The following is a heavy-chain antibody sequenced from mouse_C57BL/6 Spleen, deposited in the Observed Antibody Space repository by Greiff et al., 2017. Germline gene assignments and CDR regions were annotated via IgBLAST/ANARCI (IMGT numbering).Heavy chain of an antibody. D-gene: IGHD2-4*01. CDR3: TGGPNDYAWFAY. CDR2: IRLKSDNYAT. V-gene: IGHV6-3*01. J-gene: IGHJ3*01. CDR1: GFTFSNYW. Sequence: EVKVEESGGGLVQPGGSMKLSCVASGFTFSNYWMNWVRQSPEKGLEWVAQIRLKSDNYATHYAESVKGRFTISRDDSKSSVYLQMNNLRAEDTGIYYCTGGPNDYAWFAYWGQGTLVTVSA.